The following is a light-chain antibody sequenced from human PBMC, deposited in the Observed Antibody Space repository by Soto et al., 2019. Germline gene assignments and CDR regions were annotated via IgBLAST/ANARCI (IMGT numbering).Light chain of an antibody. Sequence: EIVLTQSPATLSLSPGERATLSCRASQSVSRYLAWYQQKPGQAPRLLIYDASKRATGIPARFSGSGSGTDFTLTSSSLEPEDFAVYYCQQRINWPFTFGPGTKVYIK. CDR2: DAS. CDR3: QQRINWPFT. J-gene: IGKJ3*01. CDR1: QSVSRY. V-gene: IGKV3-11*01.